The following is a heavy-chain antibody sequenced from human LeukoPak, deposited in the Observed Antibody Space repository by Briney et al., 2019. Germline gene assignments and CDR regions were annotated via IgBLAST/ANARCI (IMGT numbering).Heavy chain of an antibody. CDR3: ARGDIVVVPAAQIYYYYGMDV. D-gene: IGHD2-2*01. CDR2: IWYDGSNK. CDR1: GFTFSSYG. Sequence: GGHLRLSCAASGFTFSSYGRHWVGQAPGKGLEGVAVIWYDGSNKYYADSVKGRFTISRYNSKNTLYLQMNSLRAEDTAVYYCARGDIVVVPAAQIYYYYGMDVWGKGITVTVSS. J-gene: IGHJ6*04. V-gene: IGHV3-33*01.